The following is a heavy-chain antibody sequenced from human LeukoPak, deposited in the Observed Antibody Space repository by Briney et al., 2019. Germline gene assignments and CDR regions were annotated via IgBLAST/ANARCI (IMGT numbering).Heavy chain of an antibody. V-gene: IGHV1-2*02. J-gene: IGHJ4*02. Sequence: ASVKVSCKVSGDTFTGYYMHWVRQAPGQGLEWMGWINPNSGGTKYAQKFRDRVTMTRDTSISTAYMELSSLRSDDTAVYYCARAGRIVTTNFDYWGQGTLVTVSS. CDR2: INPNSGGT. D-gene: IGHD5-12*01. CDR1: GDTFTGYY. CDR3: ARAGRIVTTNFDY.